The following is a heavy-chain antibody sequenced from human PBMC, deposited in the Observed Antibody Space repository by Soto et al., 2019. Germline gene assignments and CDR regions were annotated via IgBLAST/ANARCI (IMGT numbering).Heavy chain of an antibody. J-gene: IGHJ4*02. Sequence: GASVKVSCKASGYTFTSYGISWVRQAPGQGLEWMGIINPSGGSTNYAQKLQGRVTMTRDTSTSTVYMELSSLRSEDTAVYYCARDYPPYDSSGYFVYWGQGTLVTVSS. CDR1: GYTFTSYG. CDR3: ARDYPPYDSSGYFVY. D-gene: IGHD3-22*01. CDR2: INPSGGST. V-gene: IGHV1-46*01.